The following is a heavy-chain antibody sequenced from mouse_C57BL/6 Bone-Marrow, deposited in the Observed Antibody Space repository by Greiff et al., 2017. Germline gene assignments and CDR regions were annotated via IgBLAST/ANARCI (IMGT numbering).Heavy chain of an antibody. J-gene: IGHJ2*01. CDR2: IYPRAGST. CDR3: ARRWDGGFFDY. D-gene: IGHD4-1*01. Sequence: QVQLQQSGPELVKPGASVKLSCKASGYTFTSYDINWVKQRPGQGLEWIGWIYPRAGSTKYNEKFKGKATLTVDTSSSTAYMELHSLTSEDSAVYFCARRWDGGFFDYWGQGTTLTVSS. V-gene: IGHV1-85*01. CDR1: GYTFTSYD.